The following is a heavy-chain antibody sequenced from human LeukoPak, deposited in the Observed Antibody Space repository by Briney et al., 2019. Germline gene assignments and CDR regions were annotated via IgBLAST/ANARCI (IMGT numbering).Heavy chain of an antibody. V-gene: IGHV4-39*07. Sequence: SETLSLTCTVSGGSISSHSFYWGWIRQPPGKGLEWIGNIYYSGSTYYNPSLKSRVTMSVDTSKNQFSLKLSSVTAADTAVYYCARDGSGYDFGARRGFFDYWGQGTLVTVSS. D-gene: IGHD5-12*01. CDR1: GGSISSHSFY. CDR3: ARDGSGYDFGARRGFFDY. J-gene: IGHJ4*02. CDR2: IYYSGST.